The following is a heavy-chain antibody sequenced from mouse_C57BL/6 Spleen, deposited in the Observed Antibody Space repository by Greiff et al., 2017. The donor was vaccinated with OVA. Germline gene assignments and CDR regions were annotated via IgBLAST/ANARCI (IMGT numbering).Heavy chain of an antibody. V-gene: IGHV1-15*01. Sequence: PLQQSGAELVRPGASVPLSCKASGYTFTDYEMHWVTQTPVHGLEWVGAIDPETGGTAYNQKFKGKDILTADQSASSAYMELRSLTSDDSAVYYCTRGLRFFAYWGQGTLVTVSA. D-gene: IGHD1-1*01. CDR3: TRGLRFFAY. CDR1: GYTFTDYE. J-gene: IGHJ3*01. CDR2: IDPETGGT.